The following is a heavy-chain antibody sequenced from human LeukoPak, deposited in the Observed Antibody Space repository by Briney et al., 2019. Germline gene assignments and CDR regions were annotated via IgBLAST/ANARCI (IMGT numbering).Heavy chain of an antibody. J-gene: IGHJ6*03. V-gene: IGHV3-15*05. CDR1: GFSFSRAW. Sequence: GGSLRLSCAASGFSFSRAWMSWVRQAPGKGLEWVGRIKSKSDGGTTDYAAPVKGRFTISRDDSKNTLFLQVNSLRAEDTALYYCARVRYCSGGSCYSLYYYYYYYMDVWGKGTTVTVSS. CDR2: IKSKSDGGTT. D-gene: IGHD2-15*01. CDR3: ARVRYCSGGSCYSLYYYYYYYMDV.